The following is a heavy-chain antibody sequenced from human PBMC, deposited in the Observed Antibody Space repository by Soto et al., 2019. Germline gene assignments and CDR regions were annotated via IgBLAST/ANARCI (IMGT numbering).Heavy chain of an antibody. CDR1: GFTFSSYG. V-gene: IGHV3-30*18. J-gene: IGHJ4*02. Sequence: QVQLVESGGGVVQPGRSLRLSCAASGFTFSSYGMHWVRQAPGKGLEWVAVISYDGSNKYYADSVKGRFTISRDNSKNTLYLQMISLRAEDTAVDYCAKGEGEMATIDYWGQGTLVTVSS. CDR3: AKGEGEMATIDY. CDR2: ISYDGSNK. D-gene: IGHD5-12*01.